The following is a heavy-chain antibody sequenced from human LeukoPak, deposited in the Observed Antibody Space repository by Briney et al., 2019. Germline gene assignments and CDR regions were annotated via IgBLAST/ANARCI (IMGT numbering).Heavy chain of an antibody. D-gene: IGHD6-13*01. CDR2: IKSKTDGGTT. V-gene: IGHV3-15*01. J-gene: IGHJ4*02. CDR3: TTARGFIAAAANFDY. Sequence: PGGSLRLSCAASGFTFSNAWMNWVRQAPGKGLEWVGRIKSKTDGGTTDYAAPVKGRFTISRDDSKNTLYLQMNSLKTEDTAVYYCTTARGFIAAAANFDYWGQGTLVTVSS. CDR1: GFTFSNAW.